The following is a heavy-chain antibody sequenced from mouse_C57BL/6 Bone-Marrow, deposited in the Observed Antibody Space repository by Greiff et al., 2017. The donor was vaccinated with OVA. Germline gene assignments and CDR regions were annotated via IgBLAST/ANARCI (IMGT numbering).Heavy chain of an antibody. D-gene: IGHD2-5*01. CDR1: GFTFSDFY. Sequence: EVKLKESGGGLVQSGRSLRLSCATSGFTFSDFYMEWVRQAPGKGLEWIAASRNKANDYTTEYSASVKGRFIVSRDTSQSILYLQMNALRAEDTAIYYCARDASNYVDWYFDVWGTGTTVTVSS. CDR3: ARDASNYVDWYFDV. CDR2: SRNKANDYTT. V-gene: IGHV7-1*01. J-gene: IGHJ1*03.